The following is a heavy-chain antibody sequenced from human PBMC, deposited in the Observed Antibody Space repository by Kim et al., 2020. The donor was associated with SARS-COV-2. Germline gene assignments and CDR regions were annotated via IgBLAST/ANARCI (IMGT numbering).Heavy chain of an antibody. J-gene: IGHJ4*02. CDR3: ARATPFGSVKYYDSSGYYYLDY. V-gene: IGHV1-46*01. CDR2: INPSGGST. Sequence: ASVKVSCKASGYTFTSYYMHWVRQAPGQGLEWMGIINPSGGSTSYAQKLQGRVTMTRDTSTSTAYMELSSLRSEDTAVYYCARATPFGSVKYYDSSGYYYLDYWGQGTRVPVSP. D-gene: IGHD3-22*01. CDR1: GYTFTSYY.